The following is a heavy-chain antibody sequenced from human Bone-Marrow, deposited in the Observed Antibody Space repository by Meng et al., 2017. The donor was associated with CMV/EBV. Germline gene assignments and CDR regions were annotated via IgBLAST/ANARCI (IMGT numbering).Heavy chain of an antibody. CDR3: AKGHIVVVPPALDN. D-gene: IGHD2-2*01. CDR1: GFTVSSNY. V-gene: IGHV3-53*01. CDR2: ITNDGDNT. Sequence: GGSLRLSCAASGFTVSSNYMSWVRQAPGKGLEWVSTITNDGDNTYYADSVKGRFTISRDNSNNTLYLRMDSLRAEDTAVYFCAKGHIVVVPPALDNWGQGTLVTVSS. J-gene: IGHJ1*01.